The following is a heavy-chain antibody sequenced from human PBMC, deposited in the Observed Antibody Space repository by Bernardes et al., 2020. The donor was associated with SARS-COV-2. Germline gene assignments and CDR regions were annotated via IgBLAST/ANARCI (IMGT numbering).Heavy chain of an antibody. D-gene: IGHD3-3*01. CDR1: GFTFSNAW. CDR2: IKSKNDGRTT. Sequence: GGSLRLSCAVSGFTFSNAWMSWVRQAPGTGLEWVGSIKSKNDGRTTDYAAPVKGRFTISRDDSKNTLYLQMNILKTEDTAVYYCTAGGAITIFGVVIVMDAFDIWGQGTMVTVSS. CDR3: TAGGAITIFGVVIVMDAFDI. J-gene: IGHJ3*02. V-gene: IGHV3-15*01.